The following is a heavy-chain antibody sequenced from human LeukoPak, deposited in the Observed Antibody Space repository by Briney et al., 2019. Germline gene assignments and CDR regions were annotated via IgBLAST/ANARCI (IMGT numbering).Heavy chain of an antibody. J-gene: IGHJ6*04. V-gene: IGHV4-34*01. CDR1: GGSFSGYY. CDR2: INHSGST. Sequence: SETLSLTCAVYGGSFSGYYWSWIRQPPGKGLEWIGEINHSGSTNYNPSLKSRVTISVDTSKNQFSLKLSSVTAADTAVYYRHYSSRLRYYYGMDVWGKGTTVTVSS. D-gene: IGHD6-13*01. CDR3: HYSSRLRYYYGMDV.